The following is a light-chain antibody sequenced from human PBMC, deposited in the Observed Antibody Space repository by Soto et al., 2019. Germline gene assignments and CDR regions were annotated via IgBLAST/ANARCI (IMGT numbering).Light chain of an antibody. Sequence: QSALTQPPSASGSPGQSVTLSCTGTSSDVGGYNYVSWYQQHPGKAPKLMIYEVSKRLSGVPDRFSGSKSGNTASLTVSGLQAEYEADYYCSSYAGSNNWNVGTGTKLTVL. J-gene: IGLJ1*01. V-gene: IGLV2-8*01. CDR1: SSDVGGYNY. CDR2: EVS. CDR3: SSYAGSNNWN.